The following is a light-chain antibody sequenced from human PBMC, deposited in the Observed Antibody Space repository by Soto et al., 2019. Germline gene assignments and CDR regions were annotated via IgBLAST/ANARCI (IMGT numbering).Light chain of an antibody. Sequence: EIVLTHSPATLSLSPGERATLSCRASQSVSSYLAWYQQKPGQAPRLLIYDASNRATAIPARFSGSGSGTDFTLTISSLEPEDLAVYYCHQRSNWPPEITFGQGTRLEIK. CDR2: DAS. V-gene: IGKV3-11*01. CDR3: HQRSNWPPEIT. CDR1: QSVSSY. J-gene: IGKJ5*01.